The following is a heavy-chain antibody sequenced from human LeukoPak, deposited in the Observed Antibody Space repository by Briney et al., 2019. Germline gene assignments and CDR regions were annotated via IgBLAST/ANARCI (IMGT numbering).Heavy chain of an antibody. CDR2: INPNSGGI. Sequence: GASVKVSCKASGYSFTDSYMHWVRQAPGQGLEWMGWINPNSGGINYAQKFQGRVSMTRDTSISTAYMELSRLKSDDTAVYYCARDLGYTTSCWGQGTLVTVSS. V-gene: IGHV1-2*02. J-gene: IGHJ4*02. CDR1: GYSFTDSY. CDR3: ARDLGYTTSC. D-gene: IGHD6-13*01.